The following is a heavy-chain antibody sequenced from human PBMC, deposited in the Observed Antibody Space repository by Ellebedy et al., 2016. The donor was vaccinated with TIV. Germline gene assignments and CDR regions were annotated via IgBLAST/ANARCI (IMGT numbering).Heavy chain of an antibody. CDR1: GESLTNDY. Sequence: MPSETLSLTCDVHGESLTNDYWRWIRQSPGKGLEWIGEINHGGSTNYNPSLKSRLTLSVDTFKNQFSLKLSSVTAADTGTYYCARDHHNTGYSSSWYWFDPWGQGALVTVSS. J-gene: IGHJ5*02. CDR2: INHGGST. V-gene: IGHV4-34*01. CDR3: ARDHHNTGYSSSWYWFDP. D-gene: IGHD6-13*01.